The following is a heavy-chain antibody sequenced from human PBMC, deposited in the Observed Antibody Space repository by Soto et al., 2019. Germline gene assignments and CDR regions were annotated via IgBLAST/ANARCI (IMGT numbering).Heavy chain of an antibody. J-gene: IGHJ6*03. CDR2: IYPGDSDT. CDR3: ARTGDFSGYYYYYMDV. CDR1: GYSFTSYW. D-gene: IGHD3-3*01. V-gene: IGHV5-51*01. Sequence: GESLKISCKGSGYSFTSYWIGWVRQMPGKGLEWMGIIYPGDSDTRYSPSFQGQVTISVDKSISTAYLQWSSLKASDTAMYYCARTGDFSGYYYYYMDVWGKGTTVTVSS.